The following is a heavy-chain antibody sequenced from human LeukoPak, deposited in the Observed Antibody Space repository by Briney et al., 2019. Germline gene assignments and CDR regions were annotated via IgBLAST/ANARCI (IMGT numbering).Heavy chain of an antibody. D-gene: IGHD4-23*01. V-gene: IGHV1-2*02. CDR3: ASGGGGDY. CDR1: GYTFTCHL. J-gene: IGHJ4*02. CDR2: LNPNSGGT. Sequence: GASVNVSCQSSGYTFTCHLFHWVRQAPGQGLEWMGWLNPNSGGTNYTQNFQGRVTMTRDTSISTAYMELSRLRSDDTAVYYCASGGGGDYWGQGTLVTVSS.